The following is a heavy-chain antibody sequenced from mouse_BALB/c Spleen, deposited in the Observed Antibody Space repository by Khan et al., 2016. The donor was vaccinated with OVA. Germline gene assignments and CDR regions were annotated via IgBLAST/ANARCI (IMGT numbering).Heavy chain of an antibody. CDR1: GYSITSGYG. CDR2: ISYSGST. J-gene: IGHJ2*01. CDR3: ARTARIKY. Sequence: EVELVESGPGLVKPSQSLSLTCTVTGYSITSGYGWNLIRQFPGNKLEWMGYISYSGSTNYNPSFKSRISITRDTSKNQFFLQLNSVTTEDTATYYRARTARIKYWGQGTTLTVSS. D-gene: IGHD1-2*01. V-gene: IGHV3-2*02.